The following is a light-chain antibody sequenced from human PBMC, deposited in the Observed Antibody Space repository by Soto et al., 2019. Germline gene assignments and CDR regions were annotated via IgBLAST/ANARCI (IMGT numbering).Light chain of an antibody. CDR2: VAS. J-gene: IGKJ2*01. CDR1: QSISSN. Sequence: DIQMTQSPSSLSASVGDRVTITCRASQSISSNLNWYQQKPGEAPKLLIYVASSLQSGVPSRFSGSESWTDYTLTISSLQPDDFATYYCQQSYSTPYTFGQGTKLEIK. CDR3: QQSYSTPYT. V-gene: IGKV1-39*01.